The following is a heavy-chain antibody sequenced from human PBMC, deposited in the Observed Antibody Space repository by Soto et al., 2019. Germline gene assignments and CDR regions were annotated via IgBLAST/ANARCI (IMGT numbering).Heavy chain of an antibody. D-gene: IGHD3-22*01. CDR3: ARDRAYDSSGPRAFDI. CDR1: GYTFTSYY. V-gene: IGHV1-46*01. CDR2: INPSGGST. Sequence: ASVKVSCNASGYTFTSYYMHWVRQAPGQGLEWMGIINPSGGSTSYAQKFQGRVTMTRDTSTSTVYMELSSLRSEDTAVYYCARDRAYDSSGPRAFDIWGQGAMVTVSS. J-gene: IGHJ3*02.